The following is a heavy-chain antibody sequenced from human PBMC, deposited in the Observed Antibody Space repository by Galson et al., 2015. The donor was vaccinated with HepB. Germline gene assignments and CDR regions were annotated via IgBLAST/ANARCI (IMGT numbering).Heavy chain of an antibody. Sequence: SLRLSCAASGFTFSSYAMSWVRQAPGKGLEWVSAISGSGNSTYYADSVKGRFTISRDNSKNTVYLQMNSLRDDDTAVYYCAKDVPTSRGWLHIDTIDYWGQGTLVTVSS. V-gene: IGHV3-23*01. D-gene: IGHD6-19*01. CDR2: ISGSGNST. CDR3: AKDVPTSRGWLHIDTIDY. J-gene: IGHJ4*02. CDR1: GFTFSSYA.